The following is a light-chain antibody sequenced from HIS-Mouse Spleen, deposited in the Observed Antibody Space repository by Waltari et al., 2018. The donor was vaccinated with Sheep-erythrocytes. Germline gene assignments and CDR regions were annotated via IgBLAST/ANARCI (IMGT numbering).Light chain of an antibody. CDR2: DVS. J-gene: IGLJ3*02. CDR3: CSYAGSYTFWV. CDR1: SSDVGGYNY. V-gene: IGLV2-11*01. Sequence: TSSDVGGYNYVSWYQQHPGKAPKLMIYDVSKRPSGVPDRFSGSKSGNTASLTISGLQAEDEADYYCCSYAGSYTFWVFGGGTKLTVL.